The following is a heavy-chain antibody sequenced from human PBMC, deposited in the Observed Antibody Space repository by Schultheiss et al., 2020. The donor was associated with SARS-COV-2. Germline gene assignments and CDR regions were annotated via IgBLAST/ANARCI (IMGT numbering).Heavy chain of an antibody. CDR1: GGSISSNY. CDR2: INTSGST. Sequence: SETLSLTCTVSGGSISSNYWSWIRQPAGKGLEWFGRINTSGSTNYNPSPKSLVTISVDTSKNQFSLKLSSVTAADTAVYYCARETSYGDYTDYWGQGTLVTVSS. J-gene: IGHJ4*02. CDR3: ARETSYGDYTDY. V-gene: IGHV4-4*07. D-gene: IGHD4-17*01.